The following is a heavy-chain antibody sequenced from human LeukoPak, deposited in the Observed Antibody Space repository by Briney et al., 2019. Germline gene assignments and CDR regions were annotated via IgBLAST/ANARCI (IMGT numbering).Heavy chain of an antibody. CDR1: GFTFSSYE. J-gene: IGHJ4*02. CDR2: ISSSGSTI. Sequence: GGSLRLSCAASGFTFSSYEMNWVRQAPGKGLEWVSYISSSGSTIYYADSVKGRFTISRDNAENSLYLQMSSLRAEDTAVYYCARESWATDYWGRGTLVTVSS. V-gene: IGHV3-48*03. D-gene: IGHD3-10*01. CDR3: ARESWATDY.